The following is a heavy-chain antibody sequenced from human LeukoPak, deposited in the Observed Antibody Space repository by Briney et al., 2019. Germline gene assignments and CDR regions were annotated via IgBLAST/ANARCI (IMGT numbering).Heavy chain of an antibody. D-gene: IGHD5-12*01. CDR1: GYTFTSYG. CDR2: ISAYNGNT. Sequence: ASVKVSCKASGYTFTSYGISWVRQAPGQGLEWMGWISAYNGNTNYAQKLQGRVTMTTDTSTSTAYMELRSLRSDDTAVYYCARDRSGYSGYDPIDYWGQGTLVTVSS. V-gene: IGHV1-18*01. J-gene: IGHJ4*02. CDR3: ARDRSGYSGYDPIDY.